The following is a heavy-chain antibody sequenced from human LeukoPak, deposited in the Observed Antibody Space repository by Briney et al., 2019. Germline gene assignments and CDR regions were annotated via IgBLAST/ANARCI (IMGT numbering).Heavy chain of an antibody. V-gene: IGHV1-46*01. CDR1: GYSFTNYY. J-gene: IGHJ4*02. CDR3: AKEARIVNTGGSLDS. CDR2: INPSGGGT. Sequence: ASVKVSCKASGYSFTNYYMHWVRQAPGQGLEWMGIINPSGGGTNYAQKFQDRVTMTRDTSTSTLYMELSSLRSDDTAVYYCAKEARIVNTGGSLDSWGQGTLLTVSS. D-gene: IGHD2-8*02.